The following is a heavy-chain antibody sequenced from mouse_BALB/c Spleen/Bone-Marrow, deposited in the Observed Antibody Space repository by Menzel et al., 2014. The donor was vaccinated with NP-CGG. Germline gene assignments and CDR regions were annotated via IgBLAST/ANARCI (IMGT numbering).Heavy chain of an antibody. CDR1: GFDFSGYW. Sequence: EVKLMESGGGLVQPGGSLKLSCAASGFDFSGYWMSWVRQAPGKGLEWIGEINPDSSTINYTPSLKDKFIISRDNAKNTLYLQMSKVRSEDTALYYCARLGYYGVMVYWGQGTSVTVSS. D-gene: IGHD1-1*01. CDR2: INPDSSTI. V-gene: IGHV4-1*02. J-gene: IGHJ4*01. CDR3: ARLGYYGVMVY.